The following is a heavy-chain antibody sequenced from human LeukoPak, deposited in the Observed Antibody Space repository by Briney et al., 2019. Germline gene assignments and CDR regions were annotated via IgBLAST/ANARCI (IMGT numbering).Heavy chain of an antibody. J-gene: IGHJ3*02. V-gene: IGHV4-39*01. CDR3: ARLPRQAAFDS. CDR2: IYYRGST. CDR1: GGSISSSSCY. Sequence: PSETLSLTCSVSGGSISSSSCYWVWLPPPPGKGLVGIGNIYYRGSTYYNPSLESRPTIAVDSTKNQFSLKVNFVTAADTAVYCCARLPRQAAFDSWGEGTIV.